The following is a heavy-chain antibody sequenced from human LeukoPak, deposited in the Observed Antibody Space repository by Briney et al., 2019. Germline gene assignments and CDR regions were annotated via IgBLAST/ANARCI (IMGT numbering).Heavy chain of an antibody. CDR3: AKDVRFGELLAAYDY. CDR2: ISGSGGST. J-gene: IGHJ4*02. Sequence: GGSLRLSCAASGFTFSSYAMSWVRQAPGKGLEWVSAISGSGGSTYYADSVKGRFTISRDNSKNTLYLQMNSLRAEDTAVYYCAKDVRFGELLAAYDYWGQGTLVTVSS. D-gene: IGHD3-10*01. V-gene: IGHV3-23*01. CDR1: GFTFSSYA.